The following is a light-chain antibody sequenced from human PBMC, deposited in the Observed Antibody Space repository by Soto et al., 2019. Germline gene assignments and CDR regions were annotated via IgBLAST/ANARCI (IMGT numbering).Light chain of an antibody. Sequence: AIQMTQSPSSLSASVGDRVTITCRASQGIRNDLGWYQQKPGKAPKLLIYAASSLQSGVPSRFSGSGSGTDFTLTIRSLQPEDFATYFCLQYYNYPPTFGQGNKLEIQ. CDR3: LQYYNYPPT. CDR1: QGIRND. V-gene: IGKV1-6*01. J-gene: IGKJ2*01. CDR2: AAS.